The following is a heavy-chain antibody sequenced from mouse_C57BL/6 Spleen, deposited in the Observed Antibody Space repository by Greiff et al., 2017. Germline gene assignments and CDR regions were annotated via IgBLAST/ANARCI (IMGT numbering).Heavy chain of an antibody. J-gene: IGHJ2*01. CDR2: IDPSDSYT. CDR1: GYTFTSYW. D-gene: IGHD2-4*01. V-gene: IGHV1-59*01. CDR3: ARGRDYAFDY. Sequence: QVQLQQSGAELVRPGTSVKLSCKASGYTFTSYWMHWVKQRPGQGLEWIGVIDPSDSYTNYNQKFKGKATLTVDTSSSTAYMQLSSLTSEDSAVYYCARGRDYAFDYWGQGTTLTVSS.